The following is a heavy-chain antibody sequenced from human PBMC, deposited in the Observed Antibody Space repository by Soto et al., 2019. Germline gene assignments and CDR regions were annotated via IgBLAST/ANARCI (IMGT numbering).Heavy chain of an antibody. V-gene: IGHV1-2*02. CDR1: EYSFNGHY. CDR3: ARDYGKSGYDYFDP. D-gene: IGHD3-22*01. Sequence: QIQRIQSGAEVKKPGASVTVSCKASEYSFNGHYLHWVRQAPVQGLAWLGWIDPKSGDTKYARKFKDRVTMTSDTPSGTAYLDRSSLRPEDTAVYYCARDYGKSGYDYFDPGGQGPLVTVSS. J-gene: IGHJ5*02. CDR2: IDPKSGDT.